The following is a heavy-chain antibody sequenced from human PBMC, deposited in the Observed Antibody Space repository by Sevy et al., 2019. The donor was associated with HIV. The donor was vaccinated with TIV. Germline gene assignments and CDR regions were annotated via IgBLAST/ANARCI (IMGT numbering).Heavy chain of an antibody. Sequence: GGSLRLSCAVSEFTFSNHWTTWVRQAPGKGLEWVANIKKDGTDKFYVDSVMGRFSISRDNAKDLLYLQMNSLRVEDTAVYYCARDRRVEYGGSDYWGQGTLVTVSS. J-gene: IGHJ4*02. CDR2: IKKDGTDK. CDR1: EFTFSNHW. CDR3: ARDRRVEYGGSDY. D-gene: IGHD3-10*01. V-gene: IGHV3-7*03.